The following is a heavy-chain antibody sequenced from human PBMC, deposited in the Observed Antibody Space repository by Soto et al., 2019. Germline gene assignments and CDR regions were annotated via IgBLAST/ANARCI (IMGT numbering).Heavy chain of an antibody. J-gene: IGHJ4*02. V-gene: IGHV5-51*01. CDR3: VRPLHSTIVVRPRAFDY. Sequence: GGSLKISCTVSGYSVYNYWIGWVRQMPGKGLEWMGSIYPYDSDTRYSPSFQGQATISADESISTAYLHWTSLKASDTDMYYCVRPLHSTIVVRPRAFDYWGRGTLVTVSS. CDR2: IYPYDSDT. CDR1: GYSVYNYW. D-gene: IGHD6-6*01.